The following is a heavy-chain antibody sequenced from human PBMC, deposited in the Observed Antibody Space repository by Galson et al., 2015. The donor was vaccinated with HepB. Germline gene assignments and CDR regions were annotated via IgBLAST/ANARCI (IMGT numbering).Heavy chain of an antibody. CDR2: IIPIFGPS. CDR1: AGTFTSFD. J-gene: IGHJ4*02. CDR3: ARVRGDYENYFDY. D-gene: IGHD4-17*01. Sequence: SVEDACMASAGTFTSFDIKCARQAPGEGLEWIGGIIPIFGPSNYAPGFQARVAITTDTSASTAYMELSSLRSEDTAVYYCARVRGDYENYFDYWGQGTLVTGSS. V-gene: IGHV1-69*05.